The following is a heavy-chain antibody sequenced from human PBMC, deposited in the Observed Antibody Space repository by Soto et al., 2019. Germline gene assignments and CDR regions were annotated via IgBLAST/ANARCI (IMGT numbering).Heavy chain of an antibody. CDR2: IYYSGST. J-gene: IGHJ3*02. CDR1: RDSVSSGSYY. V-gene: IGHV4-61*01. D-gene: IGHD3-9*01. Sequence: TSETLSLTCSVSRDSVSSGSYYWSWIRQPPGKGLEWIGYIYYSGSTNYNPSLKSRVTISVDTSKNQFSLKLSSVTAADTAVYYCARALILTGYYIHDAFDIWGQGTMVTVSS. CDR3: ARALILTGYYIHDAFDI.